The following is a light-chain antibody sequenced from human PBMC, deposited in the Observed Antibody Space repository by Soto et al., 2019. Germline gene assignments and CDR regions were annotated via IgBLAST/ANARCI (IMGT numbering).Light chain of an antibody. CDR2: GAS. Sequence: EIVLTQSPGTLSLSAGERSTLSFRASQSVSNNYLAWYQQKPGQAPRLLIYGASNRATGIPDRFSGSGSGTDFTLTISRLEPEDFAVHYCQQYGSSGTFGQGTKVDI. CDR3: QQYGSSGT. J-gene: IGKJ1*01. V-gene: IGKV3-20*01. CDR1: QSVSNNY.